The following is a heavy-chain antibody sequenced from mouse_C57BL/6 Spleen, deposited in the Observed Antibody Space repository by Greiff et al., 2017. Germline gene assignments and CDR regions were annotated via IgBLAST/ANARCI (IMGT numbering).Heavy chain of an antibody. CDR3: TREGNYYGRSYEAWFAY. D-gene: IGHD1-1*01. V-gene: IGHV5-9-1*02. CDR1: GFTFSSYA. Sequence: EVKLVESGEGLVKPGGSLKLSCAASGFTFSSYAMSWVRQTPEKRLEWVAYISSGGDYIYYADTVKGRFTIARDNARNTLYLQMRSLTSEDTAMYYCTREGNYYGRSYEAWFAYWGQGTLVTVSA. J-gene: IGHJ3*01. CDR2: ISSGGDYI.